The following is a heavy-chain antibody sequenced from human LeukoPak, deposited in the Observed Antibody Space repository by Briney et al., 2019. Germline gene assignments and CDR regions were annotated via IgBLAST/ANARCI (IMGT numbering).Heavy chain of an antibody. CDR2: INPNSGGT. CDR3: EDGIRYFDWFRDPQALDY. CDR1: GYTFTGYY. J-gene: IGHJ4*02. V-gene: IGHV1-2*04. D-gene: IGHD3-9*01. Sequence: ASVKVSCKASGYTFTGYYMHLVRQAPGQGLDWMGWINPNSGGTNYAQKVQGWVTMTRVTSISTAYMELSRLRSDDTSLFHAEDGIRYFDWFRDPQALDYWGQGTLVTVSS.